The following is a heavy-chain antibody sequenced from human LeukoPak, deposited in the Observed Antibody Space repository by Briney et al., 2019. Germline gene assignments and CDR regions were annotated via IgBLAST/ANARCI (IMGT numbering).Heavy chain of an antibody. CDR2: IYYSGST. CDR1: GGSISSSSYY. CDR3: ARDPTGTPRINWFDP. J-gene: IGHJ5*02. Sequence: SSENLSLTCTVSGGSISSSSYYWGWIRQPPGKGLEWIGSIYYSGSTYYNPSLNSRVTISVDTSKNKFSLRLSSVTAAVQAGYYGARDPTGTPRINWFDPWGKGTLVTVSS. V-gene: IGHV4-39*07. D-gene: IGHD1-1*01.